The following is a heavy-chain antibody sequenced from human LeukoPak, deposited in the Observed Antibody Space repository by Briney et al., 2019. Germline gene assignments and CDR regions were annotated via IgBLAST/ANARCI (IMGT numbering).Heavy chain of an antibody. CDR3: AKMDCSSTSCSNAFDI. J-gene: IGHJ3*02. CDR1: GFTFSSYE. CDR2: ISSSGSTI. Sequence: PGGSLRLSCAASGFTFSSYEMNWVRQAPGKGLEWVSYISSSGSTIYYADSVKGRFTISRDNSKNTLYLQMNSLRAEDTAVYYCAKMDCSSTSCSNAFDIWGQGTMVTVSS. V-gene: IGHV3-48*03. D-gene: IGHD2-2*01.